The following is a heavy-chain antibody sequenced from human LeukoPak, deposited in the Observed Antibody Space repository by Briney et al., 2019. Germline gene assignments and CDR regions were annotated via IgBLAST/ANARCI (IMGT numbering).Heavy chain of an antibody. D-gene: IGHD3-22*01. Sequence: GGSLRLSCAASGFTFTSFAMSWVRQAPGKGLEWVSTLSGGGGTTMYSESVKGRFAVSTDHAKNTLYLQMDSLRAEDTAVYYCTRCAGNYSDASGYSYPYYYGMDVWGQGTTVTVSS. V-gene: IGHV3-23*01. CDR2: LSGGGGTT. CDR3: TRCAGNYSDASGYSYPYYYGMDV. CDR1: GFTFTSFA. J-gene: IGHJ6*02.